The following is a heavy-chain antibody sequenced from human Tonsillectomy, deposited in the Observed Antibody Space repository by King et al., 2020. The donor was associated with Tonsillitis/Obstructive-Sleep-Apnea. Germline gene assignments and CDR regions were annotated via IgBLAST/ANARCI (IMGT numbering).Heavy chain of an antibody. CDR2: IWHDGNNK. Sequence: VQLVESGGGVVQPGRSLRLSCAASGFTFSSYGMHWVRQAPGKGLEWVAAIWHDGNNKYYGDSVKGRFTISRDNSKNTLYLQMNSLRAEDTAVYYCARDGGSGTESSYFDYWGQGTLVTVSS. V-gene: IGHV3-33*01. CDR1: GFTFSSYG. J-gene: IGHJ4*02. CDR3: ARDGGSGTESSYFDY. D-gene: IGHD3-16*01.